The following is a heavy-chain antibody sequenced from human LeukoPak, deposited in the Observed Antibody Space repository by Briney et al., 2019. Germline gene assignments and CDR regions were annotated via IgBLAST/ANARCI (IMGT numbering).Heavy chain of an antibody. Sequence: GGSLRLSCAASGFTFSSYGMQWVRQAPGKGLQWVAVIWFDGSNKYYADSVKGRFSISRDNSKNTVYLQMNSLRDEDTAVYYCARFERITIFGVVTAPDYWGQGTLATVSS. J-gene: IGHJ4*02. CDR2: IWFDGSNK. CDR3: ARFERITIFGVVTAPDY. V-gene: IGHV3-33*01. D-gene: IGHD3-3*01. CDR1: GFTFSSYG.